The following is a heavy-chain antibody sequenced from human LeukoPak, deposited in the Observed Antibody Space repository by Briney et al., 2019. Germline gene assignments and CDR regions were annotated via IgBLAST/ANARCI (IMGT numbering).Heavy chain of an antibody. CDR3: ARGKGGIAARPARLVHNWFDP. D-gene: IGHD6-6*01. Sequence: GASVKVSRKASGYAFTSYGISWVRQAPGQGLEWMGWISAYNGNTNYAQKLQGRVTMTTDTSTSTAYMELRSLRSDDTAVYYCARGKGGIAARPARLVHNWFDPWGQGTLVTVSS. J-gene: IGHJ5*02. CDR2: ISAYNGNT. CDR1: GYAFTSYG. V-gene: IGHV1-18*01.